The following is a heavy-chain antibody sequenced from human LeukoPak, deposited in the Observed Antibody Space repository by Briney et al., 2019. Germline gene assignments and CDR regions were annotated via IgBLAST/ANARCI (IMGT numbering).Heavy chain of an antibody. CDR1: GGSFSGYY. CDR3: ARGPSSNWFDP. V-gene: IGHV4-34*01. Sequence: PSESLSLTCAVYGGSFSGYYWSWIRQHPGKGLEWIGEINHSGSTNYNPSLKSRVSISIDTSKNRFSLQLSSVTAADTAVYYCARGPSSNWFDPWGQGTLVTVSS. CDR2: INHSGST. J-gene: IGHJ5*02.